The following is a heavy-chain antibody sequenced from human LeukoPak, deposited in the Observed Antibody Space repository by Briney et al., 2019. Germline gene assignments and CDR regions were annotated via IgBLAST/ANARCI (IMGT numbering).Heavy chain of an antibody. CDR3: ARGLEWLTRRHTWFDP. J-gene: IGHJ5*02. CDR1: SYTFTNYA. Sequence: ASVKVSCKASSYTFTNYAFTWVRQAPGQGLEWMGWISAYNGNTNYAQKLQGRVTMTTDTSTSTAYMELRSLRSDDTAMYYCARGLEWLTRRHTWFDPWGQGTLVTVSS. D-gene: IGHD3-3*01. CDR2: ISAYNGNT. V-gene: IGHV1-18*01.